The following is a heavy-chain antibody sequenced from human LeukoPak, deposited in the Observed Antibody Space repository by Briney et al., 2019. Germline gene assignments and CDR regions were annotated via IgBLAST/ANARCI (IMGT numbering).Heavy chain of an antibody. CDR3: ARAGGGQQLVRWPYYYGMDV. V-gene: IGHV3-30-3*01. J-gene: IGHJ6*02. CDR1: GFTFSSYA. D-gene: IGHD6-13*01. CDR2: ISYDGSNK. Sequence: PGGSLRLSCAASGFTFSSYAMHWVRQAPGKGLEWVAVISYDGSNKYYADSVKGRFTISRDNSKNTLYLQMNSLRAEDTAVYYCARAGGGQQLVRWPYYYGMDVWGQGTTVTVSS.